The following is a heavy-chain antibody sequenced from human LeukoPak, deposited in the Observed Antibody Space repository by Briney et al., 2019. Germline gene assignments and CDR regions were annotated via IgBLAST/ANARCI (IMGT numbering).Heavy chain of an antibody. CDR1: RFTFSDFS. V-gene: IGHV3-21*01. CDR3: ARAAYCGGDCYHSEGRRNWYFDL. CDR2: ISGSGKYI. Sequence: GGSLRLSCAASRFTFSDFSMNWVRQAPGKGLESVSSISGSGKYIYYADSVKGRFTISRDNAKNSLYLQMNSLRAEDTAVYYCARAAYCGGDCYHSEGRRNWYFDLWGRGTLVTVSS. J-gene: IGHJ2*01. D-gene: IGHD2-21*02.